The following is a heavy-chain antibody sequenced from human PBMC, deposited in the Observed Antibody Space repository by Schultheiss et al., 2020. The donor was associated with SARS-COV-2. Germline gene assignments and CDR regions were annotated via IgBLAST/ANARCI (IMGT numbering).Heavy chain of an antibody. V-gene: IGHV3-48*03. CDR1: GFTFSSYE. CDR2: ISSSGSTI. D-gene: IGHD3-10*01. CDR3: ARVASPTKALWFGELFGYFDY. J-gene: IGHJ4*02. Sequence: GGSLRLSCAASGFTFSSYEMNWVRQAPGKGLEWVSYISSSGSTIYYADSVKGRFTISRDNSKNTLYLQMNSLRAEDTAVYYCARVASPTKALWFGELFGYFDYWGQGTLVTVSS.